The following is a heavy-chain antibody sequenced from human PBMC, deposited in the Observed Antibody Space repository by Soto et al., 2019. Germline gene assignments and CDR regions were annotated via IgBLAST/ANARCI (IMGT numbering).Heavy chain of an antibody. V-gene: IGHV4-4*02. J-gene: IGHJ4*02. CDR2: IYHSGST. Sequence: PSETLPLTCAVSSGSISSSNWWSWVRQPPGKGLEWIGEIYHSGSTNYNPSLKSRVTISVDKSKNQFSLKLSSVTAADTAVYYCAREGIAAAGTGFDYWGQGTLVTVSS. CDR3: AREGIAAAGTGFDY. D-gene: IGHD6-13*01. CDR1: SGSISSSNW.